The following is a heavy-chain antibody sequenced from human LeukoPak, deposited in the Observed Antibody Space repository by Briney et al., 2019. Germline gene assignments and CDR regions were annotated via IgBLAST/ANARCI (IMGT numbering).Heavy chain of an antibody. V-gene: IGHV3-7*01. CDR1: GFTFSSYW. J-gene: IGHJ4*02. CDR2: IKQDGSEK. Sequence: GGSLRLSCAASGFTFSSYWMSWVRQAPGKGLEWVANIKQDGSEKYYVDSVKGRFTISRDNAKNSLYLQMNSLRAEDTAVYYCARDRRDIVVVPAAIWGIWYFDYWGQGTLVTVSS. D-gene: IGHD2-2*02. CDR3: ARDRRDIVVVPAAIWGIWYFDY.